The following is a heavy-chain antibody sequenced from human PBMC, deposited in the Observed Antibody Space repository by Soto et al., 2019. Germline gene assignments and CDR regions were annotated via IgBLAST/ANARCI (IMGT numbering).Heavy chain of an antibody. CDR1: GYTFTSYA. CDR3: ARDRRAAAGIFFDY. V-gene: IGHV1-3*01. D-gene: IGHD6-13*01. Sequence: ASVKVSCKASGYTFTSYAMHWVRQAPGQRLEWMGWINAGNGNTKYSQKFQGRVTITRDTSASTDYMELSSLRTEDTAVYYCARDRRAAAGIFFDYWGQGTLVTVSS. J-gene: IGHJ4*02. CDR2: INAGNGNT.